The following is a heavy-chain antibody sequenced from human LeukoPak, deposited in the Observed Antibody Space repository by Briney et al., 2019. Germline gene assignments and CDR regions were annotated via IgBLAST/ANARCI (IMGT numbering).Heavy chain of an antibody. CDR1: GFTFSSYS. D-gene: IGHD3-22*01. Sequence: GGSLRLSCAASGFTFSSYSMNWVRQAPGKGLEWVSHISSSSTTIYYADSVKGRFTSSRDNAKNSLYLQMNSLRAEDTAVYYCARDLYYYDSSGYPIGYWGQGTLVTVSS. CDR2: ISSSSTTI. J-gene: IGHJ4*02. V-gene: IGHV3-48*01. CDR3: ARDLYYYDSSGYPIGY.